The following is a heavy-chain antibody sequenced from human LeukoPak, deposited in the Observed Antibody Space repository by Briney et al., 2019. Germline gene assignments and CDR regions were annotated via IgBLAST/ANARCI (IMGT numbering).Heavy chain of an antibody. CDR3: ARELASITMVRGVIIPWAFDP. Sequence: GASVKVSCKASGYTFTGYYMHWVRQAPGQGLEWMGWINPNSGGTNYAQKFQGRVTMTRDTSIGTAYMELSRLRSDDTAVYYCARELASITMVRGVIIPWAFDPWGQGTLVTVSS. CDR2: INPNSGGT. CDR1: GYTFTGYY. V-gene: IGHV1-2*02. J-gene: IGHJ5*02. D-gene: IGHD3-10*01.